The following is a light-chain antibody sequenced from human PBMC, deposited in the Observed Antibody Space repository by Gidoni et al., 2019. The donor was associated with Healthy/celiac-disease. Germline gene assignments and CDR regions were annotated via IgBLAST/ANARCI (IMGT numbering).Light chain of an antibody. Sequence: EIVMTQSPATLSVSPGERATLSCRASQSVSSNLAWYQQKPGQAPRLLIYGASTRATGIPARFSGSGSGTEFTLTISSLQSEDFAVYYCQQYNNWPPAVTFGQGTRLGLN. CDR3: QQYNNWPPAVT. CDR1: QSVSSN. CDR2: GAS. J-gene: IGKJ5*01. V-gene: IGKV3-15*01.